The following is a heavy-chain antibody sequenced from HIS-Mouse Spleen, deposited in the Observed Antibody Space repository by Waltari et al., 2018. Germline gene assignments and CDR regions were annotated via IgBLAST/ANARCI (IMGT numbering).Heavy chain of an antibody. CDR3: AREIPYSSSWYDWYFDL. J-gene: IGHJ2*01. CDR2: IYYSGST. D-gene: IGHD6-13*01. Sequence: QLQLQESGPGLVKPSETLSLTCTVSGGSISSSSYYWGWIRQPPGKGLEWIGSIYYSGSTYYNPSLKSRVTISVDTSKNPFSLELSSVTAADTAVYYCAREIPYSSSWYDWYFDLWGRGTLVTVSS. CDR1: GGSISSSSYY. V-gene: IGHV4-39*07.